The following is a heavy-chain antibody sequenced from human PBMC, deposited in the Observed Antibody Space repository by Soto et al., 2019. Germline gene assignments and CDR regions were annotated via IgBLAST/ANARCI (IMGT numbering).Heavy chain of an antibody. J-gene: IGHJ3*02. CDR2: IYPGDSDT. CDR1: GYSFTSYC. V-gene: IGHV5-51*01. CDR3: ARQRSYSHAFDI. D-gene: IGHD1-26*01. Sequence: GESLRLSCKGSGYSFTSYCIGCVRQMPGKGLEWMGIIYPGDSDTRYSPSFQGQVTISADKSISTAYLQWSSLRASDTAMYYCARQRSYSHAFDIWGQGTMVTVSS.